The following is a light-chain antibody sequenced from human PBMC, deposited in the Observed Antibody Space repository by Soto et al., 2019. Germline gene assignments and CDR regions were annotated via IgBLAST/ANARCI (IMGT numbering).Light chain of an antibody. Sequence: QSVLTQPPSVSGAPGQRVTISCTGSSSNIGAGYDVHWYQQLPGTAPKLLIYGNSNRPSGVPDRFSGSKSGTSASLAITGLQAEDEADYYCQSYDRRVFGGGTKVTVL. V-gene: IGLV1-40*01. J-gene: IGLJ3*02. CDR3: QSYDRRV. CDR2: GNS. CDR1: SSNIGAGYD.